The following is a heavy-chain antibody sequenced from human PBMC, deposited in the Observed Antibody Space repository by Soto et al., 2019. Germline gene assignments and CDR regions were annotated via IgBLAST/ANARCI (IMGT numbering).Heavy chain of an antibody. CDR3: ASHIYSSSSASSYMDV. V-gene: IGHV1-18*01. D-gene: IGHD6-6*01. J-gene: IGHJ6*03. Sequence: ASVKVSCKASGYTFTSYGISWVRQAPGQGLEWMGWVSAYNGNTNYAQKLQGRVTMTTDTSTSTAYMELRSLRSDDTAVYYCASHIYSSSSASSYMDVWGKGTTVTVSS. CDR2: VSAYNGNT. CDR1: GYTFTSYG.